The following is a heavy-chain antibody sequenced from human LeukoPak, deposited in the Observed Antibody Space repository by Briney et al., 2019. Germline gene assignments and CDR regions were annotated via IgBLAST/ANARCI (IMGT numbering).Heavy chain of an antibody. Sequence: ASVKVSCKASGYTFTTYYIHWVRQAPGQGLEWMGIINPSGSSTTYAQIFQGRVTSTRDTSTSTVYMELSSLRSDDTAVHYCARAPKGVTTGYFDHWGQGTLVTVSS. CDR3: ARAPKGVTTGYFDH. J-gene: IGHJ4*02. D-gene: IGHD1-26*01. CDR1: GYTFTTYY. V-gene: IGHV1-46*01. CDR2: INPSGSST.